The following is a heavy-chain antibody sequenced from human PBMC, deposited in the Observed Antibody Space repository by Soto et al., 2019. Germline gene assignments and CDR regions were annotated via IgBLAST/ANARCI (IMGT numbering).Heavy chain of an antibody. CDR2: IGPSDSYT. D-gene: IGHD3-16*02. Sequence: GESLKISCKGSGYSFTSYWICWVRQMPGKGLEWMGRIGPSDSYTNYSPSFQGHVTISADKSISTAYLQWSSLKASDTAMYYCARLLLSRVDFDPWGQGTLVTVSS. CDR1: GYSFTSYW. CDR3: ARLLLSRVDFDP. V-gene: IGHV5-10-1*01. J-gene: IGHJ5*02.